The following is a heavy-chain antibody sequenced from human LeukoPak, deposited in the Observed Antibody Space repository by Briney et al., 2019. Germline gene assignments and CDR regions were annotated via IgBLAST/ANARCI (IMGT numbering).Heavy chain of an antibody. CDR1: GFTFSDYY. V-gene: IGHV3-11*01. CDR2: ISSSGSTI. J-gene: IGHJ4*02. Sequence: GGSLRLSCAASGFTFSDYYMSWIRQAPGKGLEWVSYISSSGSTIYYADSVKGRFTISRDNAKNSLYLQMNSLETEDTAVYYCVRSPGDGVDFDYWGQGTLVTVSA. D-gene: IGHD7-27*01. CDR3: VRSPGDGVDFDY.